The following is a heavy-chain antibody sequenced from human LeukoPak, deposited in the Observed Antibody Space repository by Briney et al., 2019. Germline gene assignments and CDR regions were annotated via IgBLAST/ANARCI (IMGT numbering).Heavy chain of an antibody. V-gene: IGHV3-48*01. CDR2: ISSRSSTI. CDR1: GFTFSSYS. Sequence: PGGSLRLSCAASGFTFSSYSMNWVRQAPGKGLEWVSYISSRSSTIYYADSVKGRFTISRDNAENSLYLQMNSLRAEDTAVYYCARGYQLPDYYFDYWGQGTLVTVSS. CDR3: ARGYQLPDYYFDY. D-gene: IGHD2-2*01. J-gene: IGHJ4*02.